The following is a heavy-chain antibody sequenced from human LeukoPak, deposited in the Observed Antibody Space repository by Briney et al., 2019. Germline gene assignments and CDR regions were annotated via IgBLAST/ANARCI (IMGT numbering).Heavy chain of an antibody. CDR1: GFPFSSYN. V-gene: IGHV3-21*01. Sequence: PGGSLRLSCAASGFPFSSYNMIWVRQAPGKGLEWVSSISSSSSYIYYADSVKGRFTISRDNAKNSLYLQMNSLRAEDTAVYYCARSVAGPKYYFDYWGQGTLVTVSS. CDR3: ARSVAGPKYYFDY. CDR2: ISSSSSYI. D-gene: IGHD6-19*01. J-gene: IGHJ4*02.